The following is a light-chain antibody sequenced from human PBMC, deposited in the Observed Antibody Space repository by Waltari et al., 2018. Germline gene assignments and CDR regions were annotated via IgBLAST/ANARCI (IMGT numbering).Light chain of an antibody. Sequence: QSALTQPASVSGSPGPSITISCTGTSSDVGGYNYVSWYQQHPDKAPKPMIYDVSKRPSGVSNRFSGSKSGNTASLTISGLQAEDEADYYCSSYTSSSTWVFGGGTKLTVL. CDR3: SSYTSSSTWV. J-gene: IGLJ3*02. V-gene: IGLV2-14*01. CDR2: DVS. CDR1: SSDVGGYNY.